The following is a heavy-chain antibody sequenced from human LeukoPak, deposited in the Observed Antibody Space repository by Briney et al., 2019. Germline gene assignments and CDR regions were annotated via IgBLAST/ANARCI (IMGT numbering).Heavy chain of an antibody. J-gene: IGHJ6*04. CDR2: IWYDGSNK. Sequence: GGSLRLSCAASGFTFSSYGMHWVRQAPGKGLEWVAVIWYDGSNKYYADSVKGRFTISRDNSKNTLYLQMNSLRAEDTAVYYCARAPASDYDILTGGYYYGMDVWGKGTTVTVSS. CDR3: ARAPASDYDILTGGYYYGMDV. V-gene: IGHV3-33*01. D-gene: IGHD3-9*01. CDR1: GFTFSSYG.